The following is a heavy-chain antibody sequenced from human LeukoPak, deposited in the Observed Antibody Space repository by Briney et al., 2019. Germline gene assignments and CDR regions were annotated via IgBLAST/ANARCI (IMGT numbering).Heavy chain of an antibody. CDR3: ARATVAYYYMDV. CDR2: IYYSGST. Sequence: SETLSLTCTVSGGSISSYYWSWIRQPPGKGLEWIGYIYYSGSTNYDPSLKSRVTISVDTSKNQFSLKLSSVTAADTAVYYCARATVAYYYMDVWGKGTTVTVSS. CDR1: GGSISSYY. V-gene: IGHV4-59*01. D-gene: IGHD6-19*01. J-gene: IGHJ6*03.